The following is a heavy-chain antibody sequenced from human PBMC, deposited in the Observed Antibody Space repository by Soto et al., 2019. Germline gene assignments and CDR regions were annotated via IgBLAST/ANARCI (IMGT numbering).Heavy chain of an antibody. J-gene: IGHJ3*02. D-gene: IGHD5-12*01. CDR1: GYSFTSYA. V-gene: IGHV1-3*01. CDR3: ARTGYSGYGNTLDAFDI. CDR2: ISGGNGNT. Sequence: ASVKVSCKASGYSFTSYAMHWVRQAPGQRLEWMGWISGGNGNTKYSQKLQGRVAITRDTSASTAYMELSSLRSEDTAVYYCARTGYSGYGNTLDAFDIWGQGTMVTVSS.